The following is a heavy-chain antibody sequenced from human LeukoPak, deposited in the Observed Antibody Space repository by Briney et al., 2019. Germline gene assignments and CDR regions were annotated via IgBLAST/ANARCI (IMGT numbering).Heavy chain of an antibody. CDR2: IYRNGTT. J-gene: IGHJ4*02. CDR1: GVSITSGYS. CDR3: VREAAAGLGDDY. V-gene: IGHV4-31*03. Sequence: SETLSLTCTVSGVSITSGYSWSWIRQHPGKGLEWIGHIYRNGTTFYTPSLKSRVTMSLHTSENQFSLKLSSMTAADTAVYYCVREAAAGLGDDYWGQGTLVTVSS. D-gene: IGHD6-13*01.